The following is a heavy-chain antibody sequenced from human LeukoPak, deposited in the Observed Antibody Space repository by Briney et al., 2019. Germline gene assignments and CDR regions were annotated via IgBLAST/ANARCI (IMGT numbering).Heavy chain of an antibody. Sequence: PGGSLRLSCAASGFTFSSYSMNWVRQAPGKGLEWVSYISSSSSTIYYADSVKGRFTISRDNAKNSLYLQMNSLRAEDTALYYCAKAAYSSGGEVDYWGQGTLVTVSS. J-gene: IGHJ4*02. D-gene: IGHD6-19*01. CDR1: GFTFSSYS. V-gene: IGHV3-48*04. CDR3: AKAAYSSGGEVDY. CDR2: ISSSSSTI.